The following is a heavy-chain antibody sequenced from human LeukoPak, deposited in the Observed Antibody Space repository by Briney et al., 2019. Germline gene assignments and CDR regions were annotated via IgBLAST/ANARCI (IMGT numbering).Heavy chain of an antibody. Sequence: SETLSLTCAVYGGSFSGYYWSWIRQPPGKGLEWIGEINHSGSTNYNPSLKSRGTISVDTSKNQFSLKLSSVTAADTAVYYCARVAGYYGSGSSWGQGTLVTVSS. CDR2: INHSGST. CDR1: GGSFSGYY. V-gene: IGHV4-34*01. CDR3: ARVAGYYGSGSS. D-gene: IGHD3-10*01. J-gene: IGHJ5*02.